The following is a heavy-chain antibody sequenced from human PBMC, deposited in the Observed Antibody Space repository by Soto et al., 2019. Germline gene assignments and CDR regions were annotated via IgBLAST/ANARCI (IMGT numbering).Heavy chain of an antibody. CDR3: AADLASGGDYTLAAY. J-gene: IGHJ4*02. Sequence: SVKVSCKASGFTFTSSAVQWVRQARGQRLEWVGWIVVGSGNTNYAQKFQERVTITRDMSTSTAYMELSSLRSEDTAVYYCAADLASGGDYTLAAYWGQGTLVTVSS. V-gene: IGHV1-58*01. CDR2: IVVGSGNT. CDR1: GFTFTSSA. D-gene: IGHD4-17*01.